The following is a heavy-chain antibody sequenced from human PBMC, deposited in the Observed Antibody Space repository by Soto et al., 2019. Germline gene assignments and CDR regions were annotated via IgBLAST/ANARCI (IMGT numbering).Heavy chain of an antibody. D-gene: IGHD3-10*01. CDR2: ISAYNGNT. Sequence: ASVKVSFKASGYTFTSYGISWVRQAPGQGLEWMGWISAYNGNTNYAQKLQGRVTMTTDTSTSTAYMELRSLRSDDTAVYYCARDHLYYYGSGTNNWFDPWGQGTLVTVSS. J-gene: IGHJ5*02. CDR3: ARDHLYYYGSGTNNWFDP. V-gene: IGHV1-18*01. CDR1: GYTFTSYG.